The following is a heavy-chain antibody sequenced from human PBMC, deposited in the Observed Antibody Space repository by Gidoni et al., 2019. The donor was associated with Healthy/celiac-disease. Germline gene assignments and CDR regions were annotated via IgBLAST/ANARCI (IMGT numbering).Heavy chain of an antibody. V-gene: IGHV1-69*04. CDR1: GGTFSNYA. Sequence: QVQLVQSGAEVKTPGSSVQVSCKASGGTFSNYAISWVRQAPGQGLEWMGRIIPILGIANYAQKFQGRVTITADKFTSTAYMELSSLRSEDTAVYYCASTLVDYWGQGTLVTVSS. CDR3: ASTLVDY. CDR2: IIPILGIA. J-gene: IGHJ4*02.